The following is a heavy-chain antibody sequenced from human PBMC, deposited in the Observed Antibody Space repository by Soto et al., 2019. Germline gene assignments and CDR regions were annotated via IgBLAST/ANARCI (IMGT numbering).Heavy chain of an antibody. D-gene: IGHD2-15*01. CDR1: GGSISSGGYY. Sequence: PSETLSLTCTVSGGSISSGGYYWSWIRQHPGKGLEWIGYIYYSGSTYYKPSLKSRVTISVDTSKNQFSLKLSSVTAADTAVFYCARVRYCSGGSCYPRFDPWGQGTLVTVSS. CDR3: ARVRYCSGGSCYPRFDP. CDR2: IYYSGST. J-gene: IGHJ5*02. V-gene: IGHV4-31*03.